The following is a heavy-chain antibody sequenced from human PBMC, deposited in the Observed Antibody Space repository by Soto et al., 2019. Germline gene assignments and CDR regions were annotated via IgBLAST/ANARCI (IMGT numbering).Heavy chain of an antibody. CDR1: GYSFTNND. V-gene: IGHV1-8*01. D-gene: IGHD3-16*01. Sequence: GASVKVSCKASGYSFTNNDVSWVRQATGQGLEWMGWMNPGSGDTGYAQKFQGRVTMTRDISTATAYMELSSLRSDDTATYYCARMATFGSLNWFDPWGQGTLLTVSS. J-gene: IGHJ5*02. CDR3: ARMATFGSLNWFDP. CDR2: MNPGSGDT.